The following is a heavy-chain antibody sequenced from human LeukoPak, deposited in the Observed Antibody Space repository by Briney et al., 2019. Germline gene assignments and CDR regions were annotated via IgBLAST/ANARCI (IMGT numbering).Heavy chain of an antibody. J-gene: IGHJ4*02. V-gene: IGHV3-48*03. CDR2: NSVSAISI. Sequence: GGSLRLSCTASGFTISSYEINWVRQAPGKGLEWVSYNSVSAISIYYADSVKGRFTISRDSAKNSLYLQMSSLRVEDTAVYYCARGGVSGDYWGQGVLVTVSS. CDR3: ARGGVSGDY. D-gene: IGHD2-8*01. CDR1: GFTISSYE.